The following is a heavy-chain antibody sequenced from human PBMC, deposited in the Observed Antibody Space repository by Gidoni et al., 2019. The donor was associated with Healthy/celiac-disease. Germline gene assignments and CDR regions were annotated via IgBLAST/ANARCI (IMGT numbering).Heavy chain of an antibody. D-gene: IGHD3-10*01. V-gene: IGHV4-61*02. Sequence: QLQLQASGPGLVKPSQTLSLTCIVSGGSISSGSYYWRWIRHPAGKGLEWIGCIYTSGCTNYNPSLKSRGTITVDTSKNQLSLKLSSVTAADTAVYYCARVGWIGSGTYWGQGTLVTVSS. CDR3: ARVGWIGSGTY. J-gene: IGHJ4*02. CDR2: IYTSGCT. CDR1: GGSISSGSYY.